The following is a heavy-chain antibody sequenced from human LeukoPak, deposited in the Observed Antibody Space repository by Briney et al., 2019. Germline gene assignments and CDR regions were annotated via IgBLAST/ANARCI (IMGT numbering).Heavy chain of an antibody. V-gene: IGHV4-39*07. CDR1: GGSISSSNYY. Sequence: SETLSLTCIVSGGSISSSNYYWGWIRQSPGKGLEWIGSIYSRGSTYYNPSLKSRVIVSSDMSKNQFSLMLNSVTAADTAVYYCARDHRGIYSPFDYWGQGTLVTVSS. CDR3: ARDHRGIYSPFDY. CDR2: IYSRGST. J-gene: IGHJ4*02. D-gene: IGHD2-21*01.